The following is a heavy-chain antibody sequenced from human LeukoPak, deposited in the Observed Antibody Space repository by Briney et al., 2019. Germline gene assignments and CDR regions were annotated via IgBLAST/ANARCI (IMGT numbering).Heavy chain of an antibody. CDR2: INRAGIES. Sequence: GGSLRLSSAASGFTFTDYWMTWVRQVPGKGLEWVANINRAGIESYYVDSVKGRFTISRDNAEKSLYLQMDSLRVDDTAVYYCARVGTWELQRVFDNWGQGTLVTVSS. CDR3: ARVGTWELQRVFDN. CDR1: GFTFTDYW. D-gene: IGHD1-26*01. V-gene: IGHV3-7*01. J-gene: IGHJ4*02.